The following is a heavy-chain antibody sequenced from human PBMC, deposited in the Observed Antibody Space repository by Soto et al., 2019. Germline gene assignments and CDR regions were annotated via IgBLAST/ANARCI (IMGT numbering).Heavy chain of an antibody. V-gene: IGHV4-31*03. CDR2: IYYTGST. CDR3: ARVSVGGYYKYNWFDP. D-gene: IGHD3-3*01. Sequence: SETLSLTCTVSGGSISSGGYYWSWIRQHPGKGLEWIGYIYYTGSTYYNPSLKSRVTISVDTSKNQFSLKLSSVTAADTAMYYCARVSVGGYYKYNWFDPWGQGTLVTVSS. CDR1: GGSISSGGYY. J-gene: IGHJ5*02.